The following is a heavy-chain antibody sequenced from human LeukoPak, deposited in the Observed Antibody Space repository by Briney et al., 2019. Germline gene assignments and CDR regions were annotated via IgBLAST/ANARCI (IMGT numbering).Heavy chain of an antibody. D-gene: IGHD6-19*01. J-gene: IGHJ4*02. CDR3: ARHVEIAVAGPIHY. V-gene: IGHV4-39*01. CDR1: GGSISNSRDY. CDR2: IFFSGST. Sequence: SETLSLTCIVSGGSISNSRDYWGWIRQPPGKGLEWIGSIFFSGSTYYNPSLKSRVTVSVDTSKNQFSLKLSSVTAADKAVYYCARHVEIAVAGPIHYWGQGILVTVSS.